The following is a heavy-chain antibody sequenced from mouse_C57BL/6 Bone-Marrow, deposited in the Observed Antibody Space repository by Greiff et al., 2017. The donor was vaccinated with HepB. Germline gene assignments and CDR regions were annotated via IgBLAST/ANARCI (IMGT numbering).Heavy chain of an antibody. Sequence: QVHVKQPGAELVKPGASVKMSCKASGYTFTSYWITWVKQRPGQGLEWIGDIYPGSGSTNYNEKFKSKATLTVDTSSGTAYMQLSSLTSEDSAVYYCAREDYDGGFDYWGQGTTLTVSS. D-gene: IGHD2-4*01. V-gene: IGHV1-55*01. J-gene: IGHJ2*01. CDR3: AREDYDGGFDY. CDR2: IYPGSGST. CDR1: GYTFTSYW.